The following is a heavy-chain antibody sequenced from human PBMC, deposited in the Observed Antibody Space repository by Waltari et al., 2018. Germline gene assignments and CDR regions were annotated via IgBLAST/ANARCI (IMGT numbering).Heavy chain of an antibody. J-gene: IGHJ6*02. V-gene: IGHV4-34*02. CDR2: INHNGNI. CDR3: VRLEDCTGPGGNCYSGDSFAMDV. Sequence: QVQLQQWGAGLLQPSETLSLTCAVYGGSFRGSYWGWVRLPPGKGLEWIGEINHNGNINRNPSLRSRVTMLVDTSKSQLSLKINSVTAADTAVYYCVRLEDCTGPGGNCYSGDSFAMDVWGQGTTVTVSS. CDR1: GGSFRGSY. D-gene: IGHD2-8*02.